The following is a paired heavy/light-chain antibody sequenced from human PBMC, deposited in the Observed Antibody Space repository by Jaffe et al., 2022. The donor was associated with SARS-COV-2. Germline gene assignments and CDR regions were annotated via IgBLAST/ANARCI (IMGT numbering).Light chain of an antibody. J-gene: IGKJ4*01. CDR1: QSVLYSSNNKNF. V-gene: IGKV4-1*01. CDR2: WAS. CDR3: QQYYSTPLT. Sequence: DIVMTQSPDSLAVSLGERATINCKSSQSVLYSSNNKNFLAWYQQKPGQPPKLLIYWASTRESGVPDRFSGSGSGTDFTLTISSLQAEDVAVYYCQQYYSTPLTFGGGTKVEIK.
Heavy chain of an antibody. J-gene: IGHJ4*02. CDR3: TAGTGRTDHDY. V-gene: IGHV3-15*01. CDR2: FTSKIDGGTP. D-gene: IGHD1-1*01. Sequence: EVQLVESGGGLIKPGGSLRLSCAASGFTFSDAWMSWVRQAPGKGLEWVGRFTSKIDGGTPDHAAPVKGRFTVSRDDSKNTLYLQMISLKTEDTAVYYCTAGTGRTDHDYWGQGTLVTVSS. CDR1: GFTFSDAW.